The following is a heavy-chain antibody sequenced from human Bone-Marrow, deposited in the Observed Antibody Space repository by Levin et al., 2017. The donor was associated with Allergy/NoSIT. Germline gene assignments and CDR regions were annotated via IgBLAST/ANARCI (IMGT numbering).Heavy chain of an antibody. D-gene: IGHD2-15*01. CDR1: GDSISGYY. V-gene: IGHV4-59*01. CDR3: ARGARPHTRLPNYH. Sequence: SQTLSLTCTVSGDSISGYYCTWVRQAPGQGLQWIGFIYYTGSTSYNPSLKSRVTISLDTSKNQFSLTLTSVTAADTAVYYCARGARPHTRLPNYHWGPGTLVTVFS. CDR2: IYYTGST. J-gene: IGHJ5*02.